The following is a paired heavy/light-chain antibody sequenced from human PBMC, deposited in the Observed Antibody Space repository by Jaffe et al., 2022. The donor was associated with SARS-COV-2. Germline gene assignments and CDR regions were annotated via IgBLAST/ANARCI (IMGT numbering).Heavy chain of an antibody. V-gene: IGHV3-23*04. CDR1: GFTFSSYA. J-gene: IGHJ4*02. D-gene: IGHD6-13*01. CDR2: ISGSSGTT. Sequence: EVQLVESGGGLVQPGGSLRLSCAASGFTFSSYAMNWVRQGPGKGLEWVSGISGSSGTTYYADSVKGRFTISRDNSKNTLYLQMNSLRAGDTAVYYCAKALIAAALDYWGQGTLVTVSS. CDR3: AKALIAAALDY.
Light chain of an antibody. V-gene: IGLV3-21*04. CDR1: NIGSKS. CDR2: YDS. J-gene: IGLJ1*01. Sequence: SYVLTQPPSVSVAPGKTARITCGGNNIGSKSVHWYQQKPGQAPVSVIFYDSDRPSGIPERFSGSNSGNTATLTISRVEAGDEADYYCQVWDSSSGHYVFGTGTKVTVL. CDR3: QVWDSSSGHYV.